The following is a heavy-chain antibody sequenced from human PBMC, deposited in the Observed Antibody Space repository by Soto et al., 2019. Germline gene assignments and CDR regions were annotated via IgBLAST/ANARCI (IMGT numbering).Heavy chain of an antibody. CDR3: ARLARWRIAAARTFDY. D-gene: IGHD6-13*01. V-gene: IGHV4-34*01. CDR1: CGSFSGYY. Sequence: ETLCLTSAVYCGSFSGYYWSWILHPPGKGLEWIGEINHSGSTNYNSSLKSRVTISVDTSKNQFSLKLSSVTAADTAVYYCARLARWRIAAARTFDYWGQGTLVTVLL. CDR2: INHSGST. J-gene: IGHJ4*02.